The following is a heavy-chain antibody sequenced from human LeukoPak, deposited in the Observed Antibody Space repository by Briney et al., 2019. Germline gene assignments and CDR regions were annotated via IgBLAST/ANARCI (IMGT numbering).Heavy chain of an antibody. CDR1: GGSISSSSYY. Sequence: PSETLSLTCTVSGGSISSSSYYWGWIRQPPGKGLEWIGNIYYSGSTYYNPSLKSRVTISVDTSKNQFSLGLSSVTAADTAVYYCARRLSMLLRGVDFDYWGRGTLVTVSS. J-gene: IGHJ4*02. CDR3: ARRLSMLLRGVDFDY. CDR2: IYYSGST. V-gene: IGHV4-39*01. D-gene: IGHD3-10*01.